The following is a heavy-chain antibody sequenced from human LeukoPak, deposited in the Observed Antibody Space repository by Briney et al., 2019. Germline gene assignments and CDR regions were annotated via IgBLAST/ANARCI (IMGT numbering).Heavy chain of an antibody. Sequence: ASVKVSCKASGYTFTSYYMHWVRQAPGQGLEWMGIINPSGGSTSYAQKFQGRVTMTRDTSTSTVYMGLSSLRSEDTAVYYCARDVNERWLQFGLGYWGQGTLVTVSS. J-gene: IGHJ4*02. V-gene: IGHV1-46*01. CDR3: ARDVNERWLQFGLGY. D-gene: IGHD5-24*01. CDR1: GYTFTSYY. CDR2: INPSGGST.